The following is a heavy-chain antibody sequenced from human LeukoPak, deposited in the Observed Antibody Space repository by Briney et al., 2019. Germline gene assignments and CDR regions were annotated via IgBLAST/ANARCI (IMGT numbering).Heavy chain of an antibody. J-gene: IGHJ3*02. D-gene: IGHD3-10*01. CDR3: AKSNGYGLVDI. CDR2: INHSGST. CDR1: GGYFSGYY. V-gene: IGHV4-34*01. Sequence: SETLSLTCAVYGGYFSGYYWGWIRQPPGKGLEWIGEINHSGSTYYSPSLRSRVTISLDTSRNQFSLKLNSVTAADTAVYYCAKSNGYGLVDIWGQGTMVTVSS.